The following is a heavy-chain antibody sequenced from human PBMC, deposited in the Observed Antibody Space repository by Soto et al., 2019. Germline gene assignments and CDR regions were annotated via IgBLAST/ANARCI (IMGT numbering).Heavy chain of an antibody. CDR1: GFTFSSYG. Sequence: GGSLRLSCAASGFTFSSYGMHWVRQAPGKGLEWVAVISYDGSNKYYADSVKGRFTISRDNSKNTLYLQMNSLRAEDTAVYYCANAAAGTFDYWGQGTLVTVPQ. J-gene: IGHJ4*02. D-gene: IGHD6-13*01. CDR2: ISYDGSNK. V-gene: IGHV3-30*18. CDR3: ANAAAGTFDY.